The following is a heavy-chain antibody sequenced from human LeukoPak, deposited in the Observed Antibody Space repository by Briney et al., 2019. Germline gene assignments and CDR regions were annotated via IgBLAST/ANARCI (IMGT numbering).Heavy chain of an antibody. V-gene: IGHV4-4*02. CDR3: ARDPNGDYALDY. Sequence: SETLSLTCAVSGGSISSSNWWSWVRQPPGKGLEWIGEIYHSGSTNYNPSLKSRVTISADKSKNQFSLKLSSVTAADTAVYYCARDPNGDYALDYWGQGTLVTVSS. D-gene: IGHD4-17*01. CDR1: GGSISSSNW. J-gene: IGHJ4*02. CDR2: IYHSGST.